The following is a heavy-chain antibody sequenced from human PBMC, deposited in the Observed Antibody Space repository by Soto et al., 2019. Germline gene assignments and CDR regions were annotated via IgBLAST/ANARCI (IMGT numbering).Heavy chain of an antibody. D-gene: IGHD3-10*01. CDR2: IYYSGST. Sequence: SETLSLTCTVSGGSISGSSYYWGWIRQPPGKGLEWTGSIYYSGSTYYNPSLKSRVTISVDTSKNQFSLKLSSVTAADTAVYYCARHRGPMVRGVITNWFDPWGQGTLVTVSS. V-gene: IGHV4-39*01. J-gene: IGHJ5*02. CDR1: GGSISGSSYY. CDR3: ARHRGPMVRGVITNWFDP.